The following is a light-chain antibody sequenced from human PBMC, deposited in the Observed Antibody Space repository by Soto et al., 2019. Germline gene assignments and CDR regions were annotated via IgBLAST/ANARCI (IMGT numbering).Light chain of an antibody. CDR3: QQRSASLT. V-gene: IGKV3-11*01. CDR1: QSAGSY. CDR2: DTS. J-gene: IGKJ4*01. Sequence: EIVLTQSPATLSLSPGEGATLSCRASQSAGSYLAWYQQKPGQAPRLLIYDTSNRATGIPARFSGSGSGKDSTLTISCLETADFAVYHCQQRSASLTFDGGTKVEIK.